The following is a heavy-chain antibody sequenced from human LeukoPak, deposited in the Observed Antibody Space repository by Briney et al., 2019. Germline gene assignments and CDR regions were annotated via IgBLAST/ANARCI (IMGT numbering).Heavy chain of an antibody. D-gene: IGHD6-13*01. J-gene: IGHJ4*02. CDR2: IGTAGDK. CDR3: ASSPAYSSSWYAIDN. CDR1: GFTFSNYD. V-gene: IGHV3-13*01. Sequence: VVSRRLSRAYSGFTFSNYDMHLVGHAAGNSMEWASAIGTAGDKYYPGFVKGRFTISRENAKNSLYLQMHSLSAGDTAVYDCASSPAYSSSWYAIDNWGQGTLVTVSS.